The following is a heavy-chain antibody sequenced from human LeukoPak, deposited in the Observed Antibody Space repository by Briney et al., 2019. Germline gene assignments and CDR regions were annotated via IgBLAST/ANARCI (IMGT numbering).Heavy chain of an antibody. Sequence: RGASVTVSCMASGYTFTGYYMHWVRQAPGHAREWIGWINPNIGGTKYAQKFQGRVTMTRDTSISTAYMELSRLRSDDTAVYYCARGAAYYYGSGSRIYYFDYWGQGTLVTVSS. CDR2: INPNIGGT. CDR1: GYTFTGYY. J-gene: IGHJ4*02. CDR3: ARGAAYYYGSGSRIYYFDY. D-gene: IGHD3-10*01. V-gene: IGHV1-2*02.